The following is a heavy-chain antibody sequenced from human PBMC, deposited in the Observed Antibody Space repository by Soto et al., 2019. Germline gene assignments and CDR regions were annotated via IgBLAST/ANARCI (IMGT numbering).Heavy chain of an antibody. J-gene: IGHJ4*02. D-gene: IGHD2-15*01. CDR2: VYNSGST. CDR1: GGSISSKY. V-gene: IGHV4-59*08. Sequence: SETLSLTCTVSGGSISSKYWTWIRQPPGKGLEWSGYVYNSGSTTYNPSLTRRVTISGDTSTSQASRKVNSSTAADTAVNYCARHASHAVAGYTLDNWGPGSLATVAS. CDR3: ARHASHAVAGYTLDN.